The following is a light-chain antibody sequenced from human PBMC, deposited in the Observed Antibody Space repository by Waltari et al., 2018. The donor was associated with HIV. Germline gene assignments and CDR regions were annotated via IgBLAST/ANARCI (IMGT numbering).Light chain of an antibody. Sequence: SYDLTQPPSVSVSPGQPANITCSGDKLGDKYACWYQRKPGQSPVLVIYQDTKRPSGIPERFSGSNSGNTASLTMSGTQAMDEADYYCKAWDSSTCVFGGGTKLTVL. V-gene: IGLV3-1*01. CDR3: KAWDSSTCV. CDR2: QDT. J-gene: IGLJ2*01. CDR1: KLGDKY.